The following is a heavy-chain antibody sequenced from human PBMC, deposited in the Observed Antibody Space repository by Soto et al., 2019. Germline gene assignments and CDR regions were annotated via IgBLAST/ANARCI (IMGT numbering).Heavy chain of an antibody. CDR2: IYYTGST. D-gene: IGHD2-15*01. J-gene: IGHJ5*02. CDR3: ASSLYCSGGSCSFDP. V-gene: IGHV4-61*01. CDR1: GDSVSSGNYY. Sequence: SETLSLTCTVSGDSVSSGNYYWSWIRQPPGKGLEWIGFIYYTGSTSYNPSLKSRVTISMDTSKNQFSLKLTSVTAADTAVYYCASSLYCSGGSCSFDPWGPGTLVTVSS.